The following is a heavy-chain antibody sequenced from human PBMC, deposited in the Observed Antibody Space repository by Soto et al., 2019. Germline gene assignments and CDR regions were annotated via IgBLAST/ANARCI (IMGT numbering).Heavy chain of an antibody. CDR1: GFSLSTSGVG. V-gene: IGHV2-5*02. CDR2: IYWDDDK. J-gene: IGHJ4*02. Sequence: QITLKESGPTLVKPTQPLTLTCTFSGFSLSTSGVGVGWIRQPPGKALEWLALIYWDDDKRYSPSLKSRHTITKDTSKNQVVLTMTNMDPVDTATYYCAHRLGANPFDYWGQGTLVTVSS. CDR3: AHRLGANPFDY.